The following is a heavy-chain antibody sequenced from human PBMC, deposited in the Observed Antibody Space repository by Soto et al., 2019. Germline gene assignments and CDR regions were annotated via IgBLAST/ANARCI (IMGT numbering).Heavy chain of an antibody. V-gene: IGHV4-59*01. CDR1: GGSISTYY. CDR2: IYYTGRT. D-gene: IGHD2-15*01. J-gene: IGHJ5*02. Sequence: SDNLSLTCTVSGGSISTYYWSWIRQPPGKGLEWIGYIYYTGRTNYNPSFKSRVTISVDTSKDQLSLKLSSVTAADTAVYYCARGLAVVGSRWVAPWGQGTLGTVS. CDR3: ARGLAVVGSRWVAP.